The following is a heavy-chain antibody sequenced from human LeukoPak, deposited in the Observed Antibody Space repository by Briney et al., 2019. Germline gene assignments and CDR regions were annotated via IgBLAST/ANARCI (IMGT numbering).Heavy chain of an antibody. CDR3: ARGLYGSDSY. V-gene: IGHV4-4*02. CDR1: GASVGSSNW. Sequence: PSETLSLTCAVSGASVGSSNWWIWVRQPPKKGLGWIGEIHHSGSTNYNPSLKSRVTMSVDTSKNQISLRLSSVTAADTAVYYCARGLYGSDSYWGQGNLVTVSS. D-gene: IGHD6-19*01. J-gene: IGHJ4*02. CDR2: IHHSGST.